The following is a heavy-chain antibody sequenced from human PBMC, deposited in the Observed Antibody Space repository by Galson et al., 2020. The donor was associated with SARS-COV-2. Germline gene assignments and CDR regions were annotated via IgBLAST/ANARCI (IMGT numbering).Heavy chain of an antibody. CDR2: ISYDGSNK. Sequence: TGGSLRLSCAASGFTFSSYGMHWVRQAPGKGLEWVAVISYDGSNKYYADSVKGRFTISRDNSKNTLYLQMNSLRAEDTAVYYCAKDLPWFDPWGQGTLVTVSS. CDR3: AKDLPWFDP. V-gene: IGHV3-30*18. CDR1: GFTFSSYG. J-gene: IGHJ5*02.